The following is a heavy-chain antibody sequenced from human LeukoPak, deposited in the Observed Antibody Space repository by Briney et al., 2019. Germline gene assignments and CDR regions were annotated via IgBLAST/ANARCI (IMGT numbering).Heavy chain of an antibody. J-gene: IGHJ4*02. CDR1: GGSISSHY. CDR2: IYYSGST. D-gene: IGHD2-21*02. V-gene: IGHV4-59*11. CDR3: ARDSVVTAIRVLDY. Sequence: SETLSLTCTVSGGSISSHYWSWIRQPPGKGLEWIGYIYYSGSTNYNPSLKSRVTISVDTSKNQFSLKLSSVTAADTAVYYCARDSVVTAIRVLDYWGQGTLVTVSS.